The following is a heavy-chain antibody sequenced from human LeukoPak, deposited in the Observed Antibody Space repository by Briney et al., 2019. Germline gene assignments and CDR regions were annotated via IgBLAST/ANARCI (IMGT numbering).Heavy chain of an antibody. V-gene: IGHV3-23*01. J-gene: IGHJ4*02. CDR3: AKIGGSGFFDY. CDR1: GFIFSNYA. CDR2: ISGSDDNT. D-gene: IGHD2-15*01. Sequence: PGGSLRLSCAASGFIFSNYAMRWVRQAPGKGLEWVSAISGSDDNTYYADSVKGRFTISRDNSKNTLYLQMNSLRAEDTAVYYCAKIGGSGFFDYWGQGTLVTVSS.